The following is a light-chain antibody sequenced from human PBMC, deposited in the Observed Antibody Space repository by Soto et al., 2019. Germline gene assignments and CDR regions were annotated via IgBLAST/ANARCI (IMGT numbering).Light chain of an antibody. CDR2: GAS. CDR3: QQYGSSPPRT. CDR1: QSVSNDF. J-gene: IGKJ1*01. V-gene: IGKV3-20*01. Sequence: IVLPQSNGILSFSPVERAHISCRCIQSVSNDFLAWYQQKPGQAPRLLIYGASTRATDVPDRFSGSGSGADFTLTITRLEPEDFAVYYCQQYGSSPPRTVGQGTQV.